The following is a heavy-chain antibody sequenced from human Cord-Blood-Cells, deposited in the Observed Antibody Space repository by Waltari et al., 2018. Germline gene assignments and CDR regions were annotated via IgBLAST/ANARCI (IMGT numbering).Heavy chain of an antibody. V-gene: IGHV3-33*01. D-gene: IGHD2-15*01. J-gene: IGHJ4*02. Sequence: QVQLVESGGGVVQPGRSLRLSCAASGFTFSSNGMHWVRQAPGKGLEWVAVIWYDGSNKYYADSVKGRFTISRDNSKNTLYLQMNSLRAEDTAVYYCAREPLVVAATPFDYWGQGTLVTVSS. CDR1: GFTFSSNG. CDR3: AREPLVVAATPFDY. CDR2: IWYDGSNK.